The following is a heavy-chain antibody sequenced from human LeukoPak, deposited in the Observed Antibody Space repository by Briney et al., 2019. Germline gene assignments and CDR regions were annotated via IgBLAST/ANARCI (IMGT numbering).Heavy chain of an antibody. V-gene: IGHV3-23*01. CDR3: ARGGVSWFGDPYYFDY. Sequence: SGGSLRLSCAASGFTFSSYAMSWVRQAPGKGLEWVSSISGSGGRTHYADSVKGRFTISRDNSKNTLYLQMNSLRAEDTAVYYCARGGVSWFGDPYYFDYWGQGTLVTVSS. CDR2: ISGSGGRT. D-gene: IGHD3-10*01. J-gene: IGHJ4*02. CDR1: GFTFSSYA.